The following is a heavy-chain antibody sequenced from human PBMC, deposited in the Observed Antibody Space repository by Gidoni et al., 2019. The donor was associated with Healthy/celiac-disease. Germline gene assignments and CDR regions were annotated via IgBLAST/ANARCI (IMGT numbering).Heavy chain of an antibody. Sequence: ESGGGLVQPGRSLRLSCAASGFTFDDYAMHWVRQAPGKGLEWVSGISWNSGSIGYADSVKGRFTISRDNAKNSLYLQMNSLRAEDTALYYCAKDEDESGSYYNGGMDVWGQGTTVTVSS. D-gene: IGHD1-26*01. CDR1: GFTFDDYA. J-gene: IGHJ6*02. V-gene: IGHV3-9*01. CDR2: ISWNSGSI. CDR3: AKDEDESGSYYNGGMDV.